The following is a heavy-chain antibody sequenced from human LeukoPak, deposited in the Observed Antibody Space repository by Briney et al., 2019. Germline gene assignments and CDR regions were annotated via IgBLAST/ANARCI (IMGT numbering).Heavy chain of an antibody. CDR2: IHYGGTS. J-gene: IGHJ5*02. V-gene: IGHV4-39*01. Sequence: SETLSLTCTVSGGSISSSYIHWGWIRQPPGKGLEWIGNIHYGGTSYYNPSLKSRLTISVDTSKNQFSLRLNSMTAADTAVYYCARYSTSSGWLDPWGQGTLVTVSS. D-gene: IGHD6-6*01. CDR1: GGSISSSYIH. CDR3: ARYSTSSGWLDP.